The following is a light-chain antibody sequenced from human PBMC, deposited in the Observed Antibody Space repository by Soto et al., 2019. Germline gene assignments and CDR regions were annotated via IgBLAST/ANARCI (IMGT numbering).Light chain of an antibody. J-gene: IGLJ1*01. V-gene: IGLV2-14*01. CDR3: NSYTTSSTYV. CDR2: DVS. CDR1: SSDVGGYNY. Sequence: QSALTQPASVSGSPGQSITISCTGTSSDVGGYNYVSWYQQHPGKVPKLMIYDVSYRPSGVSNRFSGSKSGNTASLTISGLQAEDEADYYCNSYTTSSTYVFGTGTKVPVL.